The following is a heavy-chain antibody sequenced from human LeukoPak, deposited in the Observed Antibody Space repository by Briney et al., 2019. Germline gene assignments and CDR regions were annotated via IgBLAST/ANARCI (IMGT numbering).Heavy chain of an antibody. CDR2: IWYDGSNK. D-gene: IGHD6-13*01. Sequence: GGSLRLSCAASGFTFSSYGMHWVRQAPGKGLEWVAVIWYDGSNKYYADSVKGRFTISRDNSKNTLYLQMNSLRAEDTAVYYCARGPQSIAAAGKGWFDPWGQGTLVTVSS. CDR3: ARGPQSIAAAGKGWFDP. V-gene: IGHV3-33*01. CDR1: GFTFSSYG. J-gene: IGHJ5*02.